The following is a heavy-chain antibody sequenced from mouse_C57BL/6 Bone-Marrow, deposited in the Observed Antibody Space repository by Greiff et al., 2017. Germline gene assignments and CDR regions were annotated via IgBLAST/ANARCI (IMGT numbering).Heavy chain of an antibody. CDR1: GYTFTDYY. CDR3: ARSDYGSSYGFAY. V-gene: IGHV1-75*01. CDR2: IFPGSGST. D-gene: IGHD1-1*01. Sequence: QVHVKQSGPELVKPGASVKISCKASGYTFTDYYINWVKQRPGQGLEWIGWIFPGSGSTYYNEKFKGKATLTVDKSSSTAYMLLSSLTSEDSAVYFCARSDYGSSYGFAYWGQGTLVTVSA. J-gene: IGHJ3*01.